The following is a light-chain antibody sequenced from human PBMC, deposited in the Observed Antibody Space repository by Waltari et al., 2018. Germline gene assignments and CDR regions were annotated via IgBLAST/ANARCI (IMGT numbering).Light chain of an antibody. CDR1: QSISSW. CDR2: KAA. CDR3: QQYNSYSRT. J-gene: IGKJ1*01. V-gene: IGKV1-5*03. Sequence: DIQMTQSPSTLSASVGDRVTITCRASQSISSWLAWYQQKPGKATKLLIYKAASLESGVQSRFSGTGSGTEFTLTISSLQPDDFATYYCQQYNSYSRTFGQGTKVEIK.